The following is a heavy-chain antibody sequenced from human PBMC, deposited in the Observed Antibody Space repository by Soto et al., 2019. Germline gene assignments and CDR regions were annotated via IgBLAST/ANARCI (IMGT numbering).Heavy chain of an antibody. CDR1: GFSISRSA. V-gene: IGHV3-30*04. D-gene: IGHD1-1*01. CDR2: IAYDGSNR. Sequence: QVQLVKSGGGVVQPGRSLRLSCAASGFSISRSAMHWVRQAPGKGLEWVAVIAYDGSNRWYADSAKGRFTISRDNSKNTVYLQMSSLRGEDTAVYYCARDLQAGTDNVNWFAPWGQGTLVTVSS. J-gene: IGHJ5*02. CDR3: ARDLQAGTDNVNWFAP.